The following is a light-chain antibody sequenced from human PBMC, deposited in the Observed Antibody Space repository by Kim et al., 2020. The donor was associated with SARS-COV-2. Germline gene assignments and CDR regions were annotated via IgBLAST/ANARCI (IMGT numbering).Light chain of an antibody. J-gene: IGLJ3*02. Sequence: GQGDTIFCSGSSSNIGSSSVYWYQRLPGTAPKLLIYTNNQRPSGVPDRFSGSKSGTSASLAISGLRSEDEADYYCAAWDDSLSGPVFGGGTQLTVL. CDR3: AAWDDSLSGPV. CDR2: TNN. CDR1: SSNIGSSS. V-gene: IGLV1-47*01.